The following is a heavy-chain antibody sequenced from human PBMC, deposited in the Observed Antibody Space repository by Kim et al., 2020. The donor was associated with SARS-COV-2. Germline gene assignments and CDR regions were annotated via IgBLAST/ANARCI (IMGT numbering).Heavy chain of an antibody. CDR1: GFTFSSYA. J-gene: IGHJ6*02. D-gene: IGHD3-10*01. Sequence: GGSLRLSCAASGFTFSSYAMSWVRQAPGKGLEWVSAISGSGGSTYYADSVKGRFTISRDNSKNTLYLQMNSLRAEDTAVYYCAKDSPVHYYGSGPWDYYYGMDVWGQGTTVTVSS. CDR2: ISGSGGST. CDR3: AKDSPVHYYGSGPWDYYYGMDV. V-gene: IGHV3-23*01.